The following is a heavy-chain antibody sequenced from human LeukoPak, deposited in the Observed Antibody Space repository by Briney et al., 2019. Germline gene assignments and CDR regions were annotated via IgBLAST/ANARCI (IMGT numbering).Heavy chain of an antibody. CDR1: GYTSTGYY. V-gene: IGHV1-2*02. CDR2: INPNSGGT. CDR3: ARDGAVAGTAYPEY. J-gene: IGHJ4*02. D-gene: IGHD6-19*01. Sequence: ASVKVSCKASGYTSTGYYMHWVRQAPGQGLEWMGWINPNSGGTNYAQKFQGRVTMTRDTSISTAYMELSRLTSDDAAVYYCARDGAVAGTAYPEYWGQGTLVTVSS.